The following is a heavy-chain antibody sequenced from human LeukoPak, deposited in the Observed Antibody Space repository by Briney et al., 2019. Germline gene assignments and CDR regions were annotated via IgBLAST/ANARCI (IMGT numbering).Heavy chain of an antibody. Sequence: PSETLSLTCTVSGGSISSSSYYWGWIRQPPGKGLEWIGYIYYTGSTNYNPSLKSRVTISVDTSNNQFSLKLSSVTAADTAVYYCAREVVAWNYVDYWGQGTLVTVSS. CDR3: AREVVAWNYVDY. V-gene: IGHV4-61*01. J-gene: IGHJ4*02. CDR2: IYYTGST. CDR1: GGSISSSSYY. D-gene: IGHD1-1*01.